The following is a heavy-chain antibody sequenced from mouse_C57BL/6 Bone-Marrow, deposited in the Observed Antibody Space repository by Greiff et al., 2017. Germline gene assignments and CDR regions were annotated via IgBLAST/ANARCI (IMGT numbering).Heavy chain of an antibody. CDR1: GYTFTSYG. CDR2: IYPRSGNT. D-gene: IGHD2-2*01. J-gene: IGHJ3*01. Sequence: VHLVESGAELARPGASVKLSCKASGYTFTSYGISWVKQRPGQGLEWIGEIYPRSGNTYYNEKFKGKATLTADKSSSTAYMELRSLTSEDSAVYFCARARWLPYAYGDRGTLVTVSA. V-gene: IGHV1-81*01. CDR3: ARARWLPYAY.